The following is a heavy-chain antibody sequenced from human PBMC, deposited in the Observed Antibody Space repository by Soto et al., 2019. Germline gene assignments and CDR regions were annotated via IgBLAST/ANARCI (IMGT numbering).Heavy chain of an antibody. D-gene: IGHD4-17*01. CDR2: TAYTGNT. CDR1: GAYVTSYH. Sequence: ETLALVSGLSGAYVTSYHWCWIRKFPGKGLEWIAYTAYTGNTNYNPSLKRRVTISIDTTKNQLSLKWTSMTAADTAVYYCARDMHAGFTHYVEPWGEGTLVTVSS. CDR3: ARDMHAGFTHYVEP. V-gene: IGHV4-59*02. J-gene: IGHJ5*02.